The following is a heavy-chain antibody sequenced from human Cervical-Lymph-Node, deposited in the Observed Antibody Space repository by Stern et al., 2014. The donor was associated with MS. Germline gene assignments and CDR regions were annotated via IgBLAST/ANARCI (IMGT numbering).Heavy chain of an antibody. J-gene: IGHJ6*01. CDR3: ALTVGATKSYYYYGMDV. CDR2: ISTMAETT. CDR1: GGTFSSHA. Sequence: QLVQSGAEVKKPGYSVKVSCKASGGTFSSHAISWVRQDPGQGLEWMGGISTMAETTRLAPKFQARVPITADTSTSTFYMDLSSLTSDDTAVYYCALTVGATKSYYYYGMDVWGQGTTVTVSS. V-gene: IGHV1-69*06. D-gene: IGHD1-26*01.